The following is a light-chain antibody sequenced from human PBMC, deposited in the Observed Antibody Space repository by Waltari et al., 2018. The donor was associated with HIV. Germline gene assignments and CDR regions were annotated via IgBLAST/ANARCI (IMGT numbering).Light chain of an antibody. CDR1: TSNIGSNY. CDR2: RND. CDR3: VTWDDSLRGVV. Sequence: SVVTQPPSASGTPGQRVTIACSGNTSNIGSNYVFWSQHLPGTAPKLLIHRNDQRPSGVPDRFSGSTSGTSASLAISGLRSEDEADYYCVTWDDSLRGVVFGGGTKVAVL. J-gene: IGLJ2*01. V-gene: IGLV1-47*01.